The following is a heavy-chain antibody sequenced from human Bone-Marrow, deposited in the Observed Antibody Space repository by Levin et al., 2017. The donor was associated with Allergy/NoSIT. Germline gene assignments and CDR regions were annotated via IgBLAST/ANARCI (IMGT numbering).Heavy chain of an antibody. CDR3: AKERLIGKMAYYCDG. CDR2: ITWNSDSV. CDR1: GFSFEDHA. D-gene: IGHD2-8*01. Sequence: GGSLRLSCAASGFSFEDHAMHWVRQVPGKGLEWVSGITWNSDSVEYADSVKGRFTISRDNAKNSLYLQMHSLRAEDTALYYCAKERLIGKMAYYCDGWGQGTRVTGSS. V-gene: IGHV3-9*01. J-gene: IGHJ4*02.